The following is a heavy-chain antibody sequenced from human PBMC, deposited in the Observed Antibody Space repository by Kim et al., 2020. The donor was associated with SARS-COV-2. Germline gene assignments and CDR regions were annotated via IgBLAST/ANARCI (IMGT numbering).Heavy chain of an antibody. J-gene: IGHJ6*02. D-gene: IGHD2-21*02. V-gene: IGHV3-30*18. CDR3: AKVRRMVVVTATTYYYYGMDV. Sequence: GGSLRLSCAASGFTFSSYGMHWVRQAPGKGLEWVAVISYDGSNKYYADSVKGRFTISRDNSKNTLYLQMNSLRAEDTAVYYCAKVRRMVVVTATTYYYYGMDVWGQGTTVTVSS. CDR2: ISYDGSNK. CDR1: GFTFSSYG.